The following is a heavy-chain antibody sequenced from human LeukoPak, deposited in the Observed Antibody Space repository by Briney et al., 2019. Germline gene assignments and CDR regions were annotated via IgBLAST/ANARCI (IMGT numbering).Heavy chain of an antibody. D-gene: IGHD2-15*01. CDR3: ARYGVVIASTFYYMDV. CDR1: GDSVSNYY. J-gene: IGHJ6*03. V-gene: IGHV4-59*02. Sequence: PSESLSLTCTVSGDSVSNYYWSWIRQSPGKGPEWIAFMHPGGTTKYSPSLMSRVAMSVDTSNNQFSLTLTSLTAADTAVYYCARYGVVIASTFYYMDVWGKGTAVTVSS. CDR2: MHPGGTT.